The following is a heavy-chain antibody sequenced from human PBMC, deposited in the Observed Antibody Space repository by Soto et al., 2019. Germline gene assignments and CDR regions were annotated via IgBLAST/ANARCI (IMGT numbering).Heavy chain of an antibody. CDR2: ISAYNGNT. Sequence: GASVKVSCKASGYTFTSYGISWVRQAPGQGLEWMGWISAYNGNTNYAQKLQGRVTMTTDTSTSTAYMELRSLRSDDTAVYYCARARDYYGSHYYYYGMDVWGQGTTVTVSS. V-gene: IGHV1-18*04. CDR1: GYTFTSYG. CDR3: ARARDYYGSHYYYYGMDV. J-gene: IGHJ6*02. D-gene: IGHD3-10*01.